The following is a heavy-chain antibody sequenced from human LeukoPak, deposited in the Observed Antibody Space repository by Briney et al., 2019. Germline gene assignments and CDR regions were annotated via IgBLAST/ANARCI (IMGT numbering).Heavy chain of an antibody. J-gene: IGHJ4*02. CDR2: ISSSGGST. CDR1: GFTFSSDA. CDR3: AKGGAQV. D-gene: IGHD1-26*01. Sequence: GGSLRLSCAASGFTFSSDAMRWVRQAPGKGLEWVSAISSSGGSTYYADSVRGRFIISRDSSKNTLYLQMNSLRVEDTAVYYCAKGGAQVGGQGTLVTVSS. V-gene: IGHV3-23*01.